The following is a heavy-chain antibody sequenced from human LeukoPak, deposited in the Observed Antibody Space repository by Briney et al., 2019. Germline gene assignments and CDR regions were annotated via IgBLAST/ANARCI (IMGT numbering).Heavy chain of an antibody. CDR1: GGSISSSSYY. CDR2: IYYSGST. J-gene: IGHJ4*02. CDR3: ARVSLDIVVVGPFDY. V-gene: IGHV4-39*07. Sequence: SETLSLTCTVSGGSISSSSYYWGWIRQPPGKGLEWIGSIYYSGSTYYNPSLKSRVTISVDTSKNQFSLKLSSVTAADTAVYYCARVSLDIVVVGPFDYWGQGTLVTVSS. D-gene: IGHD2-15*01.